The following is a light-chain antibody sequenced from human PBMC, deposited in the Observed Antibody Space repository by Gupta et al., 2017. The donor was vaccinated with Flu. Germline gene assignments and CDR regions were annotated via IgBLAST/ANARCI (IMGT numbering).Light chain of an antibody. Sequence: SSELTQPPSVSVSPGQTARITCSGGALPKQYAYWYQHKPGQAPVLVMYKDTGSTAGTPGRLSGSGAGTTVTVTISGAEGEGAADYYCQSADSSGSGVFGGGTKLTVL. CDR1: ALPKQY. CDR2: KDT. J-gene: IGLJ3*02. V-gene: IGLV3-25*02. CDR3: QSADSSGSGV.